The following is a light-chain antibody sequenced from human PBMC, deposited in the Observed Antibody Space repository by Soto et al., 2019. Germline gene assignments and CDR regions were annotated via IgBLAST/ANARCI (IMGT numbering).Light chain of an antibody. V-gene: IGLV1-51*02. CDR2: ENN. CDR3: GAWDISLSAYV. J-gene: IGLJ1*01. Sequence: QSMLTQPPSLSAPPGQTVTISCSGRSSNIESNYVSWFQQPPGTAPNLLIYENNKRPSGIPDRFSASKSGTSATLVITGLQTGDEADYFCGAWDISLSAYVFGTGTKVTVL. CDR1: SSNIESNY.